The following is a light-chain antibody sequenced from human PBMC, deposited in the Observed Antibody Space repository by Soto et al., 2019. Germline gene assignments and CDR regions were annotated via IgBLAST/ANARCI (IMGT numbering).Light chain of an antibody. J-gene: IGLJ1*01. V-gene: IGLV2-14*01. CDR3: NSYTSASTGV. CDR2: EVS. CDR1: SSDVGGYNY. Sequence: QSALTQPASVSGSPGQSITISCTGTSSDVGGYNYVSWYQQHPGKAPKLIIYEVSNRPSGVSNRFSGSKSGNTASLTISGLQAEDEADYYCNSYTSASTGVLGTGTKLTVL.